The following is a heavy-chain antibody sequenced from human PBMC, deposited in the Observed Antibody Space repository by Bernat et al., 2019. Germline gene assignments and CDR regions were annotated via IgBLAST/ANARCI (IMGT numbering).Heavy chain of an antibody. D-gene: IGHD3-22*01. J-gene: IGHJ4*02. Sequence: QLQLQESGPGLVKPSETLSLTCTVSGGSISSSSYYWGWIRQPPGKGLEWIGSIYYSGSTYYNPSLKSRVTISVDTSKNQFSLKLSSVTAADTAVYYCARGPYYYDSSGYQLFDYWGQGTLVTVSS. CDR3: ARGPYYYDSSGYQLFDY. V-gene: IGHV4-39*01. CDR2: IYYSGST. CDR1: GGSISSSSYY.